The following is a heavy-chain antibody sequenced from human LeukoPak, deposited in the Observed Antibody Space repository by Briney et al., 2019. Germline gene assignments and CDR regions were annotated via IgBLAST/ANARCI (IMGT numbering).Heavy chain of an antibody. CDR2: IYYSGST. Sequence: SETLSLTCTVSGGSISSGGYYWSWIRQHPGKGLEWIGYIYYSGSTYYNPSLKSRVTISVDTSKNQFSLKLSSVTAADTAAYYCARIPPTYYYGSGSSPELHFDYWGQGTLVTVSS. V-gene: IGHV4-31*03. D-gene: IGHD3-10*01. CDR1: GGSISSGGYY. CDR3: ARIPPTYYYGSGSSPELHFDY. J-gene: IGHJ4*02.